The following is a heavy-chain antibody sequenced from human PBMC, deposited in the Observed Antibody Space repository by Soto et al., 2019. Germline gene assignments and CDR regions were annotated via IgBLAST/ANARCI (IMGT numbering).Heavy chain of an antibody. CDR1: GFSLSTSGMC. J-gene: IGHJ6*02. CDR2: IDWDDDK. Sequence: SGPTLVNPTQTLTLTCTFSGFSLSTSGMCVSWIRQPPGKALEWLALIDWDDDKYYSTSLKTRLTISKDTSKNQVVLTMTNMYPVDTATYYCARTTVDTAMISGYYYGMDVWGQGTTVTVSS. V-gene: IGHV2-70*01. D-gene: IGHD5-18*01. CDR3: ARTTVDTAMISGYYYGMDV.